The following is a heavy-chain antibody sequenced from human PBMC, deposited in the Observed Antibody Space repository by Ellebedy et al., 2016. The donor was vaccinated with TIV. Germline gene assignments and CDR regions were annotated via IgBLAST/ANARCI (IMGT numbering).Heavy chain of an antibody. CDR1: GFTFSHYG. CDR2: TWSDGSNT. J-gene: IGHJ4*02. V-gene: IGHV3-33*01. CDR3: ARGTRDPQL. Sequence: GESLKISCAASGFTFSHYGIHWVRQAPGTGLEWVALTWSDGSNTHYADSVKGRFTLSRDDSRKTVYLQMNSLRSEDTAVYYCARGTRDPQLWGQGTLVIVSS. D-gene: IGHD1-1*01.